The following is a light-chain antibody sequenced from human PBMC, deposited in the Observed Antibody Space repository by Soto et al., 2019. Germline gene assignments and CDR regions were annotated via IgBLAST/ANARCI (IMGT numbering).Light chain of an antibody. J-gene: IGKJ1*01. CDR3: QQSYSNTWT. CDR1: DDITNY. Sequence: IQLTQSPSSLSASLGDRVTVTCRASDDITNYLAWYQQKAGKAPKLLIYDASTLYSGVPSRFRGSGSETDFTPTISSLQPEDFETYSCQQSYSNTWTFGQGTKVDIK. V-gene: IGKV1-39*01. CDR2: DAS.